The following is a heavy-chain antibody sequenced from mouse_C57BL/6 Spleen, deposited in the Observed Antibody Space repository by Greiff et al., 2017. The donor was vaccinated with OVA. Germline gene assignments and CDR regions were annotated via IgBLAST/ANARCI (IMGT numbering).Heavy chain of an antibody. D-gene: IGHD1-1*01. CDR1: GYTLTSYW. CDR2: INPSNGGT. J-gene: IGHJ4*01. Sequence: QVQLQQPGPELVKPGASVKLSGKAPGYTLTSYWMHWVKKRPGQGLEWIGNINPSNGGTNYNEKLKSKATLTVDKSSCTAYMQLSSLTSEDSAVYYCAREYYGRRDYAMDYWGQGTSVTVSS. V-gene: IGHV1-53*01. CDR3: AREYYGRRDYAMDY.